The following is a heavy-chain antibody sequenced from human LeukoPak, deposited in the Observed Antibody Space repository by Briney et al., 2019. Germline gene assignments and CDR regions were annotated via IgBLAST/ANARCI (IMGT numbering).Heavy chain of an antibody. CDR2: IYYSGST. J-gene: IGHJ4*02. V-gene: IGHV4-59*01. D-gene: IGHD3-10*01. CDR3: ARDRRVRGVGIDY. CDR1: GGSISSCY. Sequence: SETLSLTCTVSGGSISSCYWSWIRQPPGKGLEWIGYIYYSGSTNYNPSLKSRVTISVDTSKNQFSLKLSSVTAADTAVYYCARDRRVRGVGIDYWGQGTLVTVSS.